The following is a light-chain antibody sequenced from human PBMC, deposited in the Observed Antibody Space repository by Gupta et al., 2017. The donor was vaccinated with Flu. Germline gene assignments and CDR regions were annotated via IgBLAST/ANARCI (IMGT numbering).Light chain of an antibody. J-gene: IGLJ2*01. Sequence: SATISCTGTSSDVGGYTYVSWYQQHPGKAPKLMRFDVSKRPSGVPDRFSGSKSGNTASLTISGLQAEDEADYSCCSYAGSYTYIFVGGTKLTVL. CDR2: DVS. CDR3: CSYAGSYTYI. V-gene: IGLV2-11*01. CDR1: SSDVGGYTY.